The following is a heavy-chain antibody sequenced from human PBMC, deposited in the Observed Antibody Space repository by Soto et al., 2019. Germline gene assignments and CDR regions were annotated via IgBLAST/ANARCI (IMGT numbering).Heavy chain of an antibody. Sequence: SETLSLTCAVSGGSISSSNWWSWVRQPPGKGLEWIREIYHSGSTNHNPSLKSRVTISVDKSKNQFSLKLSSVTAADTAVYYCARHDSSSWYGYFDYWGQGTLVTVSS. D-gene: IGHD6-13*01. V-gene: IGHV4-4*02. CDR1: GGSISSSNW. J-gene: IGHJ4*02. CDR2: IYHSGST. CDR3: ARHDSSSWYGYFDY.